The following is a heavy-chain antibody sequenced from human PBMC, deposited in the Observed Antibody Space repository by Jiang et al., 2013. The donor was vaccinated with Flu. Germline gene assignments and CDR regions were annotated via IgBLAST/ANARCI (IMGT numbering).Heavy chain of an antibody. J-gene: IGHJ5*02. CDR1: GFTLTSYS. CDR3: VRDPNALDL. V-gene: IGHV3-48*02. CDR2: MRSYGDTI. Sequence: VQLLESGGGLVQPGGSLRLSCVASGFTLTSYSMNWVRQPPGQGLEWVAYMRSYGDTIHYADSVKGRFTISRDIAANSLYLQMDSLREEDTAIYYCVRDPNALDLWGQGTLVTVSS.